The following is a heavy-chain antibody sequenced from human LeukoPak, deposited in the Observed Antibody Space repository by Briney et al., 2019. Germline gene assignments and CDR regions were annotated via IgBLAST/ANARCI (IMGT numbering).Heavy chain of an antibody. Sequence: GGSLRLSCAASGFTFSTYSMNWVRQAPGKGLEWVSFMSGSSNYIYYADSVKGRFTISRDNAKNSLYLQMNRLRAEDTAVYYCARVGSTWSYFDYWGQGTLVTVSS. V-gene: IGHV3-21*01. D-gene: IGHD6-13*01. CDR2: MSGSSNYI. CDR3: ARVGSTWSYFDY. J-gene: IGHJ4*02. CDR1: GFTFSTYS.